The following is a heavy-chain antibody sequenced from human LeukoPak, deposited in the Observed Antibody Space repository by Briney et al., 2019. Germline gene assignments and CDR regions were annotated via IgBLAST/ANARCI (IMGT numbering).Heavy chain of an antibody. CDR2: IYYSGST. CDR3: ARTLTGTTAFDI. CDR1: GGSISSYY. D-gene: IGHD1-20*01. J-gene: IGHJ3*02. Sequence: PSETLSLTCTVSGGSISSYYWSWIRQPPGKGLEWIGYIYYSGSTNYNPSLKSRVTISVDTSKNQFSLKLSSVTAADTAVYYCARTLTGTTAFDIWGQGTMVTVSS. V-gene: IGHV4-59*12.